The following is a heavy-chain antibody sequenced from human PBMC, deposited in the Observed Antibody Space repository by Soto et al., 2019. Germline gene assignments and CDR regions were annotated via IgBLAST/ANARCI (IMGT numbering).Heavy chain of an antibody. J-gene: IGHJ6*02. Sequence: QVQLVQSGAEVKKPGSSVKVSCKASGGTFSSYAISWVRQAPGQGLEWMGGIIPIFGTANYAQKFQGRVTITADESTSTAYMDLSSLRSEDTAVHYCARARISAAGTPPNYYYYYGMDDWGQGTTVTVSS. CDR2: IIPIFGTA. V-gene: IGHV1-69*01. D-gene: IGHD6-13*01. CDR1: GGTFSSYA. CDR3: ARARISAAGTPPNYYYYYGMDD.